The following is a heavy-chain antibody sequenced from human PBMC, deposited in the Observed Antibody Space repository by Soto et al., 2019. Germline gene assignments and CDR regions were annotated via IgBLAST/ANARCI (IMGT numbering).Heavy chain of an antibody. CDR2: IYYSGST. CDR1: GGSISNSSYY. J-gene: IGHJ4*02. D-gene: IGHD2-2*02. V-gene: IGHV4-39*02. CDR3: ARDLGYCISTSCYNYFDY. Sequence: PSETLSLTCTVSGGSISNSSYYWGWIRQPPGKGLEWIGSIYYSGSTYYNPSLKSRVTISVDTSKNQFSLKLSSVTAADTAVYYCARDLGYCISTSCYNYFDYWGQGTLVTVSS.